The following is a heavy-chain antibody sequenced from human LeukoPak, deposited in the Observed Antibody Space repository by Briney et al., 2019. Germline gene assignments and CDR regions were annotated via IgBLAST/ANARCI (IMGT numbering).Heavy chain of an antibody. CDR3: ATGGVLTGTPHDY. J-gene: IGHJ4*02. V-gene: IGHV1-69*06. CDR1: GGTFSSYA. D-gene: IGHD1-14*01. Sequence: AASVKVSCKASGGTFSSYAISWVRQAPGQGLEWMGGIIPIFGTANYAQKFQGRVTMTEDTSTDTAYMELSSLRSEDTAVYYCATGGVLTGTPHDYWGQGTLVTVSS. CDR2: IIPIFGTA.